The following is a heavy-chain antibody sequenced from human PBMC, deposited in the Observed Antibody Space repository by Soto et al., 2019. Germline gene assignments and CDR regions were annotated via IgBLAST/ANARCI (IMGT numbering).Heavy chain of an antibody. V-gene: IGHV1-18*01. Sequence: ALVKVSCKASGYTFTSYGISWVRQAPGQGLEWMGWISAYNGNTNYAQKLQGRVTMTTDTSTSTAYMELRSLRSDDTAVYYCARDSIAVAGTNWFDPWGQGTLVTVSS. CDR1: GYTFTSYG. CDR3: ARDSIAVAGTNWFDP. J-gene: IGHJ5*02. D-gene: IGHD6-19*01. CDR2: ISAYNGNT.